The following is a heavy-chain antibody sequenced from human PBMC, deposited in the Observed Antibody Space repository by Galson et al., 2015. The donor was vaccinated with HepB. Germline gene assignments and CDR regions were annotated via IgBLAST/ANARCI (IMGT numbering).Heavy chain of an antibody. CDR3: VRPGLSVAGTRWFDR. D-gene: IGHD6-19*01. Sequence: SLRLSCAASGFKFNDYAMSWVRQAPGKGLEWVAAIGSAGIEKRYADCVKGRFTISKDNSKNTVDVEMNSLRAEDTAIYYCVRPGLSVAGTRWFDRWGQGTLVTVSS. CDR1: GFKFNDYA. CDR2: IGSAGIEK. V-gene: IGHV3-23*01. J-gene: IGHJ5*02.